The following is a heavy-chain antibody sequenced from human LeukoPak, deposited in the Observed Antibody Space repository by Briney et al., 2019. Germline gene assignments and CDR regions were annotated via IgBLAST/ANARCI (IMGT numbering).Heavy chain of an antibody. D-gene: IGHD2-2*02. Sequence: NASQTLSLTCTVSGGSINSGSYYWSWIRQPAGKGLEWIGRIYTSGSTNYNPSLKSRVTISLDTSKKQFSLKLSSVTAADTAVYYCARGPPYIVVVPAAIRGFDPWGQGTLVTVSS. CDR1: GGSINSGSYY. V-gene: IGHV4-61*02. CDR2: IYTSGST. J-gene: IGHJ5*02. CDR3: ARGPPYIVVVPAAIRGFDP.